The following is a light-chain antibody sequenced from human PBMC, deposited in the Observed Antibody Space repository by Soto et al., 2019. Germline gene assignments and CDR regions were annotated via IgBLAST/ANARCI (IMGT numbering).Light chain of an antibody. V-gene: IGLV1-44*01. J-gene: IGLJ2*01. CDR3: ATWDDSLNSQL. Sequence: QSVLTQPPSASGTPGQRVTMSCSGSSSNIGSNSVSWYQQLPGTAPKLLIYSDNQRPSGVPDRFSGSKSGTSASLAISGLQSEDEANYYCATWDDSLNSQLFGGGTKLTVL. CDR2: SDN. CDR1: SSNIGSNS.